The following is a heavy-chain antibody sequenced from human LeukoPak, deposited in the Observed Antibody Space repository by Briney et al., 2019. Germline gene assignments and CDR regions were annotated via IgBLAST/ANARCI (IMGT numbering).Heavy chain of an antibody. CDR2: IYPGDSDT. Sequence: GESLKISCQGSGYTFANYWIGWVRQMPGKGLEWMGIIYPGDSDTRYSPSFQGQVTISADKSISTAYLQWSSLKASDTAMYYCARRPNYYYYMDVWGKGTTVTVSS. V-gene: IGHV5-51*01. CDR1: GYTFANYW. J-gene: IGHJ6*03. CDR3: ARRPNYYYYMDV.